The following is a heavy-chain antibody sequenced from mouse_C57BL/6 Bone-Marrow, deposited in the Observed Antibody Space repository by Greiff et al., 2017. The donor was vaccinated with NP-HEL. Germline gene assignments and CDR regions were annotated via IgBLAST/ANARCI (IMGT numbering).Heavy chain of an antibody. V-gene: IGHV5-4*01. CDR1: GFTFSSYA. Sequence: EVQLQESGGGLVKPGGSLKLSCAASGFTFSSYAMSWVRQTPEKRLEWVATISDGGSYTYYPDNVKGRFTISRDNAKNNLYLQMSHLKSEDTAMYYCSYYYGSSSYLYFDVWGTGTTVTVSS. D-gene: IGHD1-1*01. CDR2: ISDGGSYT. J-gene: IGHJ1*03. CDR3: SYYYGSSSYLYFDV.